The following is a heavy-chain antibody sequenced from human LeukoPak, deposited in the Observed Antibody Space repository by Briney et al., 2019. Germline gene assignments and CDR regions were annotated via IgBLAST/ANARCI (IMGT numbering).Heavy chain of an antibody. V-gene: IGHV3-15*01. Sequence: GGSLRLSCAASGFTFNNAWMSWVRQAPGKGLEWVGRIKSQTDGGTTDYAAPVKGRFTISRDDSKNTLYLQMNSLKTEDTAVYYCARVGSGSYYNDWFDPWGQGTLVTVSS. J-gene: IGHJ5*02. CDR1: GFTFNNAW. D-gene: IGHD3-10*01. CDR2: IKSQTDGGTT. CDR3: ARVGSGSYYNDWFDP.